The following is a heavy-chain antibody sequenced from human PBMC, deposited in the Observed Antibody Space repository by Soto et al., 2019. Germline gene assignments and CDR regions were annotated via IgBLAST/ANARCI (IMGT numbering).Heavy chain of an antibody. Sequence: VGSLRLSCAASGFTFSTYEFNWVRQAPGRGLEWISYISVSGNIIKYADSVKGRFTISRDNAENSLHLHMSSLRVDDTAVYFCVRGIMRASAAASLDCWGQGTQVTVSS. J-gene: IGHJ4*02. D-gene: IGHD6-13*01. V-gene: IGHV3-48*03. CDR2: ISVSGNII. CDR1: GFTFSTYE. CDR3: VRGIMRASAAASLDC.